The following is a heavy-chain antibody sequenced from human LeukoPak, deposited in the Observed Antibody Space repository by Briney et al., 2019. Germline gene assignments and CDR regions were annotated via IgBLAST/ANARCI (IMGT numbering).Heavy chain of an antibody. Sequence: GGSLRLSCAASGFTFSSYAMSWVRQAPGKGLEWVSAISGSGGSTYYADSVKGRFTISRDNSKNTLYLQMNSLRAEDTAVYYCAKDLERGPELWYYFDYWGQGTLVTVSS. CDR1: GFTFSSYA. V-gene: IGHV3-23*01. CDR2: ISGSGGST. CDR3: AKDLERGPELWYYFDY. D-gene: IGHD1-7*01. J-gene: IGHJ4*02.